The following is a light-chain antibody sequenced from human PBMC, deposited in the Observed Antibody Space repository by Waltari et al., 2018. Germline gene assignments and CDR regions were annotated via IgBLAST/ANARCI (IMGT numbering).Light chain of an antibody. CDR1: SSDVGAYDY. V-gene: IGLV2-8*01. Sequence: QSALTQPPSASGSPGQSFTISFTGTSSDVGAYDYVSWYQHHPDKAPKLIIFEVKKWPSGVPDRFSGSKSGNTASLTVSGLQAEDEADYYCSSYAGTDNFVVFGGGTKLTVL. CDR2: EVK. CDR3: SSYAGTDNFVV. J-gene: IGLJ2*01.